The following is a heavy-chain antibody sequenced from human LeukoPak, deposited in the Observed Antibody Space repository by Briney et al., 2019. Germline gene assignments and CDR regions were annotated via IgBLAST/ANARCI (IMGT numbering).Heavy chain of an antibody. CDR3: ARGGSVSGSYTTY. CDR2: INTDGSTS. J-gene: IGHJ4*02. D-gene: IGHD3-22*01. CDR1: GFTFSSYW. Sequence: GGSVRLSCVASGFTFSSYWMHWVRQPPGKGPVWVSRINTDGSTSSYAASVKGRFTISRDNARNSLYLQMNSLRAEDTAVCYCARGGSVSGSYTTYWGQATMVTVSS. V-gene: IGHV3-74*01.